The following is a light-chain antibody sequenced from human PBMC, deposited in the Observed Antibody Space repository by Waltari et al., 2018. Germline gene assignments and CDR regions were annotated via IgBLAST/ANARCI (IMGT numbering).Light chain of an antibody. J-gene: IGLJ2*01. CDR1: RSAIGSYDH. V-gene: IGLV2-14*01. Sequence: SALTQPAPVSGSPGQPITLSCTGTRSAIGSYDHVTWYQQHPGKAPKLIIYEVSDRPSGVSYRFSGSKSGNTASLTIFGLQPEDEADYHCTSHTTTSTLVCGGGTRLTVL. CDR3: TSHTTTSTLV. CDR2: EVS.